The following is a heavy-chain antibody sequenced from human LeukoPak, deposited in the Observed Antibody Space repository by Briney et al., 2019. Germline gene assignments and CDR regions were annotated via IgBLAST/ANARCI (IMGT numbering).Heavy chain of an antibody. V-gene: IGHV3-11*01. CDR3: ARGTGTPTWHPPDY. CDR1: GFTFSDYY. J-gene: IGHJ4*02. Sequence: GGSLRLSCAASGFTFSDYYMSWIRQAPGKGLEWVSYISRSGSSIYYADSVKGRFTISRDNAKNSLYLQMNSLRAEDTAVYYCARGTGTPTWHPPDYWGQGTLVTVPS. D-gene: IGHD1-7*01. CDR2: ISRSGSSI.